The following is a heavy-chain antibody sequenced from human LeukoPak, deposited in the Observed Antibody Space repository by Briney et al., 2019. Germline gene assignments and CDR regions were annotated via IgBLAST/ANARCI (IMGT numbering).Heavy chain of an antibody. V-gene: IGHV3-23*01. D-gene: IGHD3-3*01. CDR1: GFTFSSYA. Sequence: GGSLRLSCAASGFTFSSYAMSWVRQAPGKGLEWVSAISGSGGSTYYADSVKGRFTISRDNSKNTLYLQMNSLRAEDTAVYYCAKGPGAIFGVDTEYFQHWGQGTLVTVSS. CDR2: ISGSGGST. J-gene: IGHJ1*01. CDR3: AKGPGAIFGVDTEYFQH.